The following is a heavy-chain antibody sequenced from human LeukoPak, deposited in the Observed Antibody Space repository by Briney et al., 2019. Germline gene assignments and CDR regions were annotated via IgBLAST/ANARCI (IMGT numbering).Heavy chain of an antibody. CDR2: INRG. CDR1: GGSFSDYY. Sequence: SDTPSVTCAVYGGSFSDYYWTWIRQAPGKGLEWIGEINRGDYNPSLKSRVTISVDTSKNQFSLKLTSVTAADTGVYYCARGSSHFDKWGQGTLVTVSS. J-gene: IGHJ4*02. CDR3: ARGSSHFDK. V-gene: IGHV4-34*01.